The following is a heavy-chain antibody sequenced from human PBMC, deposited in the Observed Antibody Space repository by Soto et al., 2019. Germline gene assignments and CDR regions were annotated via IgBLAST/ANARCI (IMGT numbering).Heavy chain of an antibody. V-gene: IGHV1-46*01. D-gene: IGHD6-13*01. CDR3: ARDLAAGDY. CDR1: GYTFINYY. J-gene: IGHJ4*02. Sequence: QVQLVQSGAEVKKPGASVKLSCKASGYTFINYYIHWVRQAPGQGLEWMGIFNPTSGSTNYAQKFQGRVNLTMDTSTRTVYMELSSLRFDDTAVYYCARDLAAGDYWGQGTLGTVSS. CDR2: FNPTSGST.